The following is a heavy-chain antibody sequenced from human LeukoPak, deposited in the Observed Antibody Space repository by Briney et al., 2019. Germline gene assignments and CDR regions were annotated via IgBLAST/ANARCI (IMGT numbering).Heavy chain of an antibody. J-gene: IGHJ4*02. V-gene: IGHV3-21*01. CDR2: ISSTSDRI. D-gene: IGHD2-8*01. Sequence: GGSLRLSCAGSGFIFNDYLLMWVRQAPGKGLEWVSSISSTSDRIYYADSVKGRFTISRDNAKNSLYLQMNSLRAEDTAVYYCARGSRGVLMVYGYFDYWGQGTLVTVSS. CDR1: GFIFNDYL. CDR3: ARGSRGVLMVYGYFDY.